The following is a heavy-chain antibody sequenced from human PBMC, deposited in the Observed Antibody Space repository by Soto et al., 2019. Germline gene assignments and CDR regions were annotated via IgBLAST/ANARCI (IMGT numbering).Heavy chain of an antibody. J-gene: IGHJ3*02. CDR3: SIYFVVVEAATIDPFDI. V-gene: IGHV3-23*01. D-gene: IGHD2-15*01. Sequence: PGGSLRLSCAASGFIFSNYAMSWVRQGPGKGLEWVSVIGGEAVSTNCADSVKGRCTVSRDNSKNTVYLQLESLRDDDTAVYYCSIYFVVVEAATIDPFDIWGQGTMVTVSS. CDR1: GFIFSNYA. CDR2: IGGEAVST.